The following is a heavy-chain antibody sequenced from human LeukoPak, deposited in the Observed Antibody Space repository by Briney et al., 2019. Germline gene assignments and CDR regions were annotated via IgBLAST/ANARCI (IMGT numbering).Heavy chain of an antibody. J-gene: IGHJ4*02. Sequence: PGRSLRLSCAASGFTFSSYAMHWVRQAPGKGLEWVAVISYDGSNKYYADSVKGRFTISRDNSKNTLYQQMNSLRAEDTAVYHCARDRVGATDYFDYWGQGTLVTVSS. CDR2: ISYDGSNK. V-gene: IGHV3-30-3*01. CDR1: GFTFSSYA. CDR3: ARDRVGATDYFDY. D-gene: IGHD1-26*01.